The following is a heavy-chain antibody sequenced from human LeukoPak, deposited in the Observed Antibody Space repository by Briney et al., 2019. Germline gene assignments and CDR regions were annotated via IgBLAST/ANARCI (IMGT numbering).Heavy chain of an antibody. J-gene: IGHJ5*02. CDR2: INHSGST. CDR3: ARGRYSSGWYGGWFDP. CDR1: GGSFSGCY. D-gene: IGHD6-19*01. V-gene: IGHV4-34*01. Sequence: SETLSLTCAVYGGSFSGCYWSWIRQPPGKGLEWIGEINHSGSTNYNPSLKSRVTISVDTSKNQFSLKLSSVTAADTAVYYCARGRYSSGWYGGWFDPWGQGTLVTVSS.